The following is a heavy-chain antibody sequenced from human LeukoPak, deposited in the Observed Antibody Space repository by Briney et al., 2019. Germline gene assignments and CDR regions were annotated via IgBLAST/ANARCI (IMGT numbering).Heavy chain of an antibody. V-gene: IGHV1-46*01. D-gene: IGHD6-13*01. Sequence: GASVKVSCKVSGYTLTELSMHWVRQAPGQGLEWMGIINPSGGSTSYAQKFQGRVTMTRDMSTSTVYMELSSLRSEDTAVYYCARDLTYSRPYDAFDIWGQGTMVTVSS. CDR3: ARDLTYSRPYDAFDI. J-gene: IGHJ3*02. CDR1: GYTLTELS. CDR2: INPSGGST.